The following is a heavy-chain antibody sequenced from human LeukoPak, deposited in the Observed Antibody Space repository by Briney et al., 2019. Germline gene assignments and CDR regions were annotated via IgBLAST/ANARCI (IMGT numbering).Heavy chain of an antibody. CDR2: ISSSGSTI. CDR3: ARARLVVAATSWFDP. Sequence: GGSLRLSCAASGFTSSDYYMSWIRQAPGKGLEWVSYISSSGSTIYYADSVKGRFTISRDNAKNSLYLQMNSLRAEDTAVYYCARARLVVAATSWFDPWGQGTLVTVSS. J-gene: IGHJ5*02. CDR1: GFTSSDYY. D-gene: IGHD2-15*01. V-gene: IGHV3-11*04.